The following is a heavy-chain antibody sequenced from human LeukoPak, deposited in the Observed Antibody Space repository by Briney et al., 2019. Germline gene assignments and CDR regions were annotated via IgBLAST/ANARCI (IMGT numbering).Heavy chain of an antibody. CDR3: ARDPYSSGWPGWFDP. CDR1: GFNATSNY. D-gene: IGHD6-19*01. V-gene: IGHV3-21*01. Sequence: GGSLRLSCAASGFNATSNYMSWVRQAPGKGLEWVSSISSSSNYIYYADSVKGRFTISRDNAKNSLYLQMNSLRAEDTAVYYCARDPYSSGWPGWFDPWGQGTLVTVSS. J-gene: IGHJ5*02. CDR2: ISSSSNYI.